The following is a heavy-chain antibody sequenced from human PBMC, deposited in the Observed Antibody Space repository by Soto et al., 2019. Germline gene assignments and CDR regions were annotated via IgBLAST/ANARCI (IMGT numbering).Heavy chain of an antibody. CDR3: AREYAALAGLSSYNWFDP. V-gene: IGHV1-2*04. Sequence: QVQLVQSGAEVKKPGASVKVSCKASGYTFTGYYMHWVRQAPGQGLEWMGWINPNSGGTNYAQKFQGWVTMTRDTSISTAYMELSRLRSDDTAVYYCAREYAALAGLSSYNWFDPWGQGTLVTVSS. J-gene: IGHJ5*02. CDR2: INPNSGGT. CDR1: GYTFTGYY. D-gene: IGHD6-19*01.